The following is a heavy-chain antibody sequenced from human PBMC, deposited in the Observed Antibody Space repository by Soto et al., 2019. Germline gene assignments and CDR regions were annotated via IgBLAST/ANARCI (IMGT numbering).Heavy chain of an antibody. CDR2: INPSGGST. Sequence: QVQLVQSGAEVKKPGASVKVSCKASGYTFTSYYMHWVRQTPGQGLEWMGIINPSGGSTSYAQKFQGRVTMTRDTSTSTVYMELSSLRSEDTAVYYCARAPIAVAGTGDAFDIWGQGTMVTVSS. J-gene: IGHJ3*02. CDR3: ARAPIAVAGTGDAFDI. CDR1: GYTFTSYY. D-gene: IGHD6-19*01. V-gene: IGHV1-46*03.